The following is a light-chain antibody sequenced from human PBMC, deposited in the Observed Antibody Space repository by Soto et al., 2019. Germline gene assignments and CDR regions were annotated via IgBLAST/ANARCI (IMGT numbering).Light chain of an antibody. J-gene: IGKJ3*01. Sequence: EIVLTQSPGTLSLSPGERATLSCRASQSVSSSYLAWYQQKPGQAPRLLIYGASSRATGIPDRFSGSGSGTDFTLTISRLEPEDFAVYYCQQLSTFGPGTKVDIK. CDR1: QSVSSSY. V-gene: IGKV3-20*01. CDR3: QQLST. CDR2: GAS.